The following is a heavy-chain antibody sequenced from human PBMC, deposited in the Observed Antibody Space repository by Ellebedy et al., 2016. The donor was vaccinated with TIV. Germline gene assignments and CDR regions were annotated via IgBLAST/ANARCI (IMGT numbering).Heavy chain of an antibody. CDR1: GFTFSSYS. V-gene: IGHV3-21*01. CDR2: ISSSSSYI. CDR3: ARSSPIGGYGY. Sequence: GGSLRLXCAASGFTFSSYSMNWVRQAPGKGLEWVSSISSSSSYIYYADSVKGRFTISRDNAKNSLYLQMNSLRAEDTAVYYCARSSPIGGYGYWGQGTLVTVSS. D-gene: IGHD5-12*01. J-gene: IGHJ4*02.